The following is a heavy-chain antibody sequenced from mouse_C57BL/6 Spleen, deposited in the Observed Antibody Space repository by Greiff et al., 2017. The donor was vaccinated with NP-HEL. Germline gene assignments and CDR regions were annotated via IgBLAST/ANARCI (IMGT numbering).Heavy chain of an antibody. J-gene: IGHJ2*01. CDR1: GFTFSSYA. V-gene: IGHV5-9-1*02. D-gene: IGHD1-1*01. CDR3: TREYYYGSRHYFDY. Sequence: EVKLMESGEGLVKPGGSLKLSCAASGFTFSSYAMSWVRQTPEKRLEWVAYISSGGDYLYYADTVKGRFTISRDNARNTLYLQMSSLKSEDTAMYYCTREYYYGSRHYFDYWGQGTTLTVSS. CDR2: ISSGGDYL.